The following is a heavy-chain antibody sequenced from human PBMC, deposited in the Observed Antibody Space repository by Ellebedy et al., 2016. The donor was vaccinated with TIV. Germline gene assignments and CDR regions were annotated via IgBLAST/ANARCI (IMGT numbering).Heavy chain of an antibody. CDR1: GFTFSSYA. CDR2: ISGSGGST. V-gene: IGHV3-23*01. J-gene: IGHJ4*02. Sequence: GESLKISCAASGFTFSSYAMSWVRQAPGKGLEWVSAISGSGGSTYYADSVKGRFTISRENAKKSLYLQMNSLRAEDTAVYYCARDTAGIDYWGQGTLVTVSS. D-gene: IGHD1-1*01. CDR3: ARDTAGIDY.